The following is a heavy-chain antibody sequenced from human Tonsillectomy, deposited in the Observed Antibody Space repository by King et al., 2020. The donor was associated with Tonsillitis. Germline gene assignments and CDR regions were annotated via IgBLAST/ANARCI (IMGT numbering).Heavy chain of an antibody. V-gene: IGHV3-21*01. CDR1: GFTFTSYS. CDR3: AGGWGMATTRSFDY. D-gene: IGHD5-24*01. J-gene: IGHJ4*02. Sequence: VQLVESGGGLVKPGGSLRLSCAGSGFTFTSYSMNWVRQAPGKGLEWVSSISGSSNYIYYADSVKGRFTISRDNAKNSMYLQVNSLRAEDTAVYYCAGGWGMATTRSFDYGGRGNRVTVSS. CDR2: ISGSSNYI.